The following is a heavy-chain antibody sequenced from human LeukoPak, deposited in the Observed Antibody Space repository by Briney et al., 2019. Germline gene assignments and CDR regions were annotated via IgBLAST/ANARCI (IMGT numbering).Heavy chain of an antibody. CDR2: FDSENNKM. CDR3: ATDRVYRSSGRSWGFFDY. V-gene: IGHV1-24*01. D-gene: IGHD6-19*01. CDR1: GYSLSDLS. J-gene: IGHJ4*02. Sequence: GASVKVSYKISGYSLSDLSIHWVREAPRGGVEWMGGFDSENNKMVYSQRFQGRVTMTEDTSADTAYMELTSLRSEDTAVYFCATDRVYRSSGRSWGFFDYWGQGTLVIVSS.